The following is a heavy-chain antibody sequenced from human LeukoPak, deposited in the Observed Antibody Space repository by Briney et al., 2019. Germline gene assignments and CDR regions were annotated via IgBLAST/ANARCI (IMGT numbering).Heavy chain of an antibody. CDR3: ARDGIVVVPAAMSYYYGMDV. V-gene: IGHV3-48*01. CDR1: GFTFSSYS. D-gene: IGHD2-2*01. CDR2: ISSSSSTI. Sequence: GGSLRLSCAASGFTFSSYSMNWVRQAPGKGLEWVSYISSSSSTIYYADSVKGRFTISRDNAKYSLYLQMNSLRAEDTAVYYCARDGIVVVPAAMSYYYGMDVWGQGTTVTVSS. J-gene: IGHJ6*02.